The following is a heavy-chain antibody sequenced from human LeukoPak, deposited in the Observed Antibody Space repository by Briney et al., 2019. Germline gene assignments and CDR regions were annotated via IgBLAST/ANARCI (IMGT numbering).Heavy chain of an antibody. CDR3: ARDVSLYYYMDV. D-gene: IGHD2-8*01. J-gene: IGHJ6*03. V-gene: IGHV1-69*05. CDR2: IIPIFGTA. CDR1: VGTFSSYA. Sequence: ASVNVSCKASVGTFSSYAISWVRQPPRRGVEGMGGIIPIFGTANYAQKFQGRVTITTDESTRTAYMELSSLRAQDTAVYYCARDVSLYYYMDVWGKGTTVTVSS.